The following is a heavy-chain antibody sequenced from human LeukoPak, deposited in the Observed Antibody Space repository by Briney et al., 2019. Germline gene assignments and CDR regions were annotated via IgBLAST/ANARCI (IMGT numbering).Heavy chain of an antibody. CDR3: ARGPYYDILTGYLNWFDP. V-gene: IGHV4-61*01. J-gene: IGHJ5*02. CDR1: GGSVSSGSYY. Sequence: SGTLSLTCSVSGGSVSSGSYYWSWIRQPPGKGLEWIGYIYYSGSTNYNPSLKSRVTISVDTSKNQFSLKLSSVTAADTAVYYCARGPYYDILTGYLNWFDPWGQGTLVTVSS. D-gene: IGHD3-9*01. CDR2: IYYSGST.